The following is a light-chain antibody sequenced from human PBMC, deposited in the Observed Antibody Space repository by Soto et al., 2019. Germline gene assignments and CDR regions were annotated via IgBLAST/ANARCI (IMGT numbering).Light chain of an antibody. V-gene: IGLV2-14*01. CDR3: SSYTGSRTWV. CDR2: DVS. J-gene: IGLJ7*02. Sequence: QSALTQPASVSGSPGQSITISCTGTSSDVGGYNYVSWYQQHPGKAPKLMIYDVSNRPSGVSNRFSGSKSGNTASLTISGRQAEDEADYYCSSYTGSRTWVFGGCTQRAAL. CDR1: SSDVGGYNY.